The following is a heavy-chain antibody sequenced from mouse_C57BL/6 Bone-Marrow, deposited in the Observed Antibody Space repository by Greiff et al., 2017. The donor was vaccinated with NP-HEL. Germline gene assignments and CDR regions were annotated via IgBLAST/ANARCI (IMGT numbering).Heavy chain of an antibody. CDR3: ARHYSNPWFAY. D-gene: IGHD2-5*01. CDR2: IRSGGSYT. V-gene: IGHV5-6*02. Sequence: EVMLVESGGDLVKPGGSLKLSCAASGFTFSSYGMSWVRQTPDKRLELVATIRSGGSYTYYPDSVKGRFTISRDNAKNTLYLQMSSLKSEDTAMYYCARHYSNPWFAYWGQGTLVTVSA. CDR1: GFTFSSYG. J-gene: IGHJ3*01.